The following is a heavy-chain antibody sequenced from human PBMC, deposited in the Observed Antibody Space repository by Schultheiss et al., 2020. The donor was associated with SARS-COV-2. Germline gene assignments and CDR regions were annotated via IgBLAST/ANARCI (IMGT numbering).Heavy chain of an antibody. CDR2: IKEDGSEK. CDR1: GFTFSSYA. D-gene: IGHD4-17*01. J-gene: IGHJ3*02. CDR3: ARDRPENDYGDYANAFDI. V-gene: IGHV3-7*03. Sequence: GGSLRLSCAASGFTFSSYAMSWVRQAPGKGLEWVANIKEDGSEKYYVDSVKGRFTISRDNSKNTLYLQMNSLRAEDTALYYCARDRPENDYGDYANAFDIWGQGTMVTVSS.